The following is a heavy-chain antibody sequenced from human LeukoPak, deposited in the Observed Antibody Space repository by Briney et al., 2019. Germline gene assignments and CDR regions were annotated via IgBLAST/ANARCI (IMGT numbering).Heavy chain of an antibody. CDR3: AKEGKLRFLEWIEDYYHGMDV. CDR1: GFTFSSYG. J-gene: IGHJ6*02. V-gene: IGHV3-30*18. D-gene: IGHD3-3*01. CDR2: ISYDGSNK. Sequence: GGSLRLSCAASGFTFSSYGMHWVRQAPGKGLEWVAVISYDGSNKYYADSVKGRFTISRDNSKDTLYLQMNSLRAEDTAVYYCAKEGKLRFLEWIEDYYHGMDVWGQGTTVTVSS.